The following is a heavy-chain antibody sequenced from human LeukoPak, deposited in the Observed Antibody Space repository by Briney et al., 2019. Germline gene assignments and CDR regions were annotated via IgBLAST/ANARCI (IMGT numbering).Heavy chain of an antibody. CDR2: FSPSGGST. CDR3: ARHSSGGRYLDY. J-gene: IGHJ4*02. D-gene: IGHD2-15*01. CDR1: GYTFTSYF. V-gene: IGHV1-46*01. Sequence: ASVKVSFKASGYTFTSYFMHWVRQAPGQGLEWMGIFSPSGGSTSFAQRFQGRVTMTRDTSTSTVYMELSSLRSEDTAVYYCARHSSGGRYLDYWGQGTLVTVSS.